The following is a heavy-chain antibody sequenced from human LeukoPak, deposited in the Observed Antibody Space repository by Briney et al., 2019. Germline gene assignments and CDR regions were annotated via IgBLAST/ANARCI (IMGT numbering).Heavy chain of an antibody. D-gene: IGHD3-22*01. J-gene: IGHJ4*02. Sequence: GGSLRLSCAASGFTFSSYSMNWVRQAPGKGLEWVSSISSSSSYIYYADSVKGRFTISRDNAKNSLYLQMNSLRAEDTAVYYCARSKGYYYDSSGYCYFDYWGQGTLVTVSS. CDR2: ISSSSSYI. CDR1: GFTFSSYS. V-gene: IGHV3-21*01. CDR3: ARSKGYYYDSSGYCYFDY.